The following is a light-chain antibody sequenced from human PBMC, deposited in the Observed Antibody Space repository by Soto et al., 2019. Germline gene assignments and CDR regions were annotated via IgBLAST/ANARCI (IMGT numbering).Light chain of an antibody. V-gene: IGLV2-14*03. Sequence: QSVLTQPASVSGSPGQSITVSCIGTSSDIASYDYVSWYQQHPGKVPKLMIYDVSNRPSGVSNRFSGSKSGNTASLTISGLQADDEADYYCTSFTTADTHVFGTGTKLTVL. CDR2: DVS. CDR1: SSDIASYDY. J-gene: IGLJ1*01. CDR3: TSFTTADTHV.